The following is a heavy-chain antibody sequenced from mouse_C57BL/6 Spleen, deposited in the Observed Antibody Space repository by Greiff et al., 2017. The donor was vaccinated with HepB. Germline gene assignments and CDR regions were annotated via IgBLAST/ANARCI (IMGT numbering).Heavy chain of an antibody. CDR3: ARDSNYGPWFAY. Sequence: EVQVVESGGGSVKPGGSLKLSCAASGFTFSDYGMHWVRQAPEKGLEWVAYISSGSSTIYYADTVKGRFTISRDNAKNTLFLQMTSLRSEDTAMYYCARDSNYGPWFAYWGQGTLVTVSA. CDR2: ISSGSSTI. D-gene: IGHD2-5*01. CDR1: GFTFSDYG. J-gene: IGHJ3*01. V-gene: IGHV5-17*01.